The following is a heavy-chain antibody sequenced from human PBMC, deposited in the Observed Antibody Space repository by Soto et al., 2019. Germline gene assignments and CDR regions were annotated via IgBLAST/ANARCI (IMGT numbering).Heavy chain of an antibody. CDR3: AREVVATISSWFDP. J-gene: IGHJ5*02. D-gene: IGHD5-12*01. CDR1: GGSFSGYY. CDR2: INHSGST. V-gene: IGHV4-34*01. Sequence: SETLSLTCAVYGGSFSGYYWSWIRQPPGKGLEWIGEINHSGSTNYNPSLKSRVTISVDTSKNQFSLKLSSVTAADTAVYYCAREVVATISSWFDPWGQGTLVTVSS.